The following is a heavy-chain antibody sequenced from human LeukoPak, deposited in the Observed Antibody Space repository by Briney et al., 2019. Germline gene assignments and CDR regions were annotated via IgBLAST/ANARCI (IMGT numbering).Heavy chain of an antibody. CDR1: GYTFTGYD. Sequence: GASVKLSCKASGYTFTGYDMHWVRQAPGQGLEWIVWINPNSGVTNYAETVKGLFTMTRATSISKTYMDLRRQRSDDTAVYYCARRPMYYYDSSGAFDIWGQGTMVTVSS. J-gene: IGHJ3*02. V-gene: IGHV1-2*02. CDR3: ARRPMYYYDSSGAFDI. CDR2: INPNSGVT. D-gene: IGHD3-22*01.